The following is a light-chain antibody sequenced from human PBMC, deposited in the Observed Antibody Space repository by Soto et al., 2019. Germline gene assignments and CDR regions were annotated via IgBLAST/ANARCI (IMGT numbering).Light chain of an antibody. J-gene: IGKJ4*01. Sequence: IQLTQSPSSLSASVGDRVTITCRASQGINSFLAWYQQKPGKAPKLLIYAASTLQSGVPSRFSGSGSGTDFTLSSLQPEDFATYYCQQLERYPSTFGGGTKVEIK. V-gene: IGKV1-9*01. CDR3: QQLERYPST. CDR1: QGINSF. CDR2: AAS.